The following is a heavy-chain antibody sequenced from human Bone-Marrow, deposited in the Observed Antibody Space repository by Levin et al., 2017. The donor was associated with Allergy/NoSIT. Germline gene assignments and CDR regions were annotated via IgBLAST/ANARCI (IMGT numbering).Heavy chain of an antibody. CDR2: ISYDGNSE. Sequence: GESLKISCAASGFTFSAYGIHWVRQAPGKGLEWVALISYDGNSEYYAESVKGRFTISRDNSKNMIYLEIKSLRSDDTAIYYCARVAEVAGIAPWGQGTLVTVSS. CDR3: ARVAEVAGIAP. J-gene: IGHJ5*02. CDR1: GFTFSAYG. V-gene: IGHV3-30*03. D-gene: IGHD6-19*01.